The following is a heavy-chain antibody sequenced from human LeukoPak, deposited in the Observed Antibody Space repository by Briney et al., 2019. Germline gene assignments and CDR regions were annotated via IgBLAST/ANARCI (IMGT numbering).Heavy chain of an antibody. Sequence: SETLSLTCAVSGGSISSSNWWSWVRQPPGKGLEWIGEIYHSGSTYYNPSLKSRVTISVDTSKNQFSLKLSSVTAADTAVYYCARAGYSSSWFNDYWGQGTLVTVSS. CDR1: GGSISSSNW. J-gene: IGHJ4*02. V-gene: IGHV4-4*02. D-gene: IGHD6-13*01. CDR3: ARAGYSSSWFNDY. CDR2: IYHSGST.